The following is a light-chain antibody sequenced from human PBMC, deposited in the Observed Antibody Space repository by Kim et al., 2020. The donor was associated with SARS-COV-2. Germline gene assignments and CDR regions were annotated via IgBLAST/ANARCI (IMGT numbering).Light chain of an antibody. J-gene: IGLJ2*01. CDR2: RNN. CDR3: AAWDDSLSGPV. Sequence: ELTQPPSASGTPGQRVTVSCSGSSSNIGSNYVYWYQQLPGTALKLLIYRNNQRPSGVPDRFSGSKSGTSASLAISGLRSEDEADYYCAAWDDSLSGPVFGGGTQLTVL. CDR1: SSNIGSNY. V-gene: IGLV1-47*01.